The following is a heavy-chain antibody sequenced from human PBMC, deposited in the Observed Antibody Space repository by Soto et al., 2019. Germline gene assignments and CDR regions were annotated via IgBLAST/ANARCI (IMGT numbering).Heavy chain of an antibody. J-gene: IGHJ6*02. CDR2: IVYSGST. D-gene: IGHD3-3*01. CDR1: GDSISNSDYY. CDR3: ARVDYDFWGGMDV. Sequence: SETLSLTCTVSGDSISNSDYYWNWIRQSPGKGLEWIASIVYSGSTYYNPSLKSRVVISVDTSKNQFSLKLSSVTAADTAVYYCARVDYDFWGGMDVWGQGTTVTVSS. V-gene: IGHV4-30-4*01.